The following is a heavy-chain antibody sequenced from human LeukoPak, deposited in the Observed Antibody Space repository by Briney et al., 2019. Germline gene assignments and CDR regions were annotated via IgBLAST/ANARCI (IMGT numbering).Heavy chain of an antibody. CDR2: IWYDGSNK. J-gene: IGHJ4*02. CDR3: ARAPTSYYYFDY. V-gene: IGHV3-33*01. D-gene: IGHD1-26*01. Sequence: GGSLRLSCAASGFTFSSYGMHWVRQAPGKGLEWVAVIWYDGSNKYYADPVKGRFTISRDNSKNTLYLQMNSLRAEDTAVYYCARAPTSYYYFDYWGQGTLVTVSS. CDR1: GFTFSSYG.